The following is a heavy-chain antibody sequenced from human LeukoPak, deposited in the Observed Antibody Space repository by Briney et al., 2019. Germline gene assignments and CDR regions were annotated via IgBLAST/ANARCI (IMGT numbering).Heavy chain of an antibody. V-gene: IGHV3-21*01. CDR1: GFTFSSYS. CDR2: ISCSSSYI. D-gene: IGHD6-6*01. Sequence: GGSLRLSCAASGFTFSSYSMNWVRQAPGKGLEWVSSISCSSSYIYYADSVKGRFTISRDNAKNSLYLQMNSLRAEDTAVYYCARDRGFGLYSSSFDYWGQGTLVTVSS. CDR3: ARDRGFGLYSSSFDY. J-gene: IGHJ4*02.